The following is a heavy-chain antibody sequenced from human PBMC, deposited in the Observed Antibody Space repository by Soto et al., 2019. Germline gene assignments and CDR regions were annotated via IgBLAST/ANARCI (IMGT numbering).Heavy chain of an antibody. CDR1: GFTFSRFG. Sequence: GGSLRLSCAASGFTFSRFGMHWVRQAPGKGLEWVAMIWYDGSNKNYADSVKGRFTISRDNAKNTLYLQMNSLTAEDTAVYYSVRTSLVVAVATREDFWGQGTLVTVSS. J-gene: IGHJ4*02. CDR3: VRTSLVVAVATREDF. V-gene: IGHV3-33*03. D-gene: IGHD2-15*01. CDR2: IWYDGSNK.